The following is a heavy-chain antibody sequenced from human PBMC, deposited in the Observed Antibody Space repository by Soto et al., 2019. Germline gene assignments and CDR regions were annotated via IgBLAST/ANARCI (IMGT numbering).Heavy chain of an antibody. V-gene: IGHV5-51*01. CDR3: ARALPHYYDSSGHDAFDI. CDR1: GYSFTSYW. J-gene: IGHJ3*02. CDR2: IYPGDSDT. Sequence: GESLKISCKGSGYSFTSYWIGWVRQMPGKGLEWMGIIYPGDSDTRYSPSFQGQVTISADKSISTAYLQWSSLKASDTAMYYCARALPHYYDSSGHDAFDIWGQGTMVTV. D-gene: IGHD3-22*01.